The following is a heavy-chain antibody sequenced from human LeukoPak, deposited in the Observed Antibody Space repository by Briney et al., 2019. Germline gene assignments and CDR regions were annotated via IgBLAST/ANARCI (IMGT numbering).Heavy chain of an antibody. CDR3: TRGARVFPDYYYYMDV. V-gene: IGHV4-4*07. J-gene: IGHJ6*03. Sequence: SETLSLTCTVSSDSVSRYYWSWIRQPAGRGLEWIGRIHASGNTNYNPSLKGRVTISVDTSKNQFSLKLTSVTAADTAVYYCTRGARVFPDYYYYMDVWGTGTTVTVSS. D-gene: IGHD2-21*01. CDR1: SDSVSRYY. CDR2: IHASGNT.